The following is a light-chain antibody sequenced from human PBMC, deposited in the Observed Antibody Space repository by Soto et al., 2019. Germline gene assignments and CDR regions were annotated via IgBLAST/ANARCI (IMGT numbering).Light chain of an antibody. V-gene: IGKV1-12*01. J-gene: IGKJ4*01. CDR1: QDISTR. CDR2: SAS. CDR3: QQAHSFRT. Sequence: DIQMTQSPSSVSASVGDRVIITCRASQDISTRLAWYQQKPGEAPQLLIYSASTLHSAVPPRFRGSGSATYFTLTISNLQPEDFASYFLQQAHSFRTFGGGTKVELK.